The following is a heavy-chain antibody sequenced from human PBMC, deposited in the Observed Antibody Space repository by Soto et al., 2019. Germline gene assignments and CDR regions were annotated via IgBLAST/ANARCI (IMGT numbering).Heavy chain of an antibody. CDR2: IYYSGST. CDR3: ARVHYYDSSGYYSAYWWFDP. V-gene: IGHV4-30-4*01. J-gene: IGHJ5*02. D-gene: IGHD3-22*01. CDR1: GGSISSGDYY. Sequence: PSETLSLTCTVSGGSISSGDYYWSWIRQPPGKGLVWIGYIYYSGSTYYNPSLKSRVTISVDTSKNQFSLKLSSVTAADTAVYYWARVHYYDSSGYYSAYWWFDPGGKGTLVTSP.